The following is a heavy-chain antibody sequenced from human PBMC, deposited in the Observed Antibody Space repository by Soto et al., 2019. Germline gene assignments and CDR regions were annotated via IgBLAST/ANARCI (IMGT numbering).Heavy chain of an antibody. D-gene: IGHD5-12*01. J-gene: IGHJ4*02. V-gene: IGHV4-59*01. Sequence: QVQLQESGPGLVKPSETLSLTCTVSGGSISSYYWSWIRQPPGKGLEWIGYIYYSGSTNYNPSLKSRVTISVDTSKNQFSLKLSSVTAAATAVYYCAGVTEMATFVDYWGQGTLVTVSS. CDR1: GGSISSYY. CDR3: AGVTEMATFVDY. CDR2: IYYSGST.